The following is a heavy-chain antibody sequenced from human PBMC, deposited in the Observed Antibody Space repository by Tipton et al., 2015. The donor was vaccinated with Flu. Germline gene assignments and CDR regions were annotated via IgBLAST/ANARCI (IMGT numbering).Heavy chain of an antibody. CDR3: ARGPLPDSNWYNGMDV. CDR1: GFTFIRYG. V-gene: IGHV3-23*01. Sequence: SLRLSCSVSGFTFIRYGMSWVRQAPGKGLEWVSAVSGGGGTTYFAGSVKGRFTISRENAKNSVYLQMRSLRAGDTAVYYCARGPLPDSNWYNGMDVWGQGTTVTVFS. D-gene: IGHD6-13*01. CDR2: VSGGGGTT. J-gene: IGHJ6*02.